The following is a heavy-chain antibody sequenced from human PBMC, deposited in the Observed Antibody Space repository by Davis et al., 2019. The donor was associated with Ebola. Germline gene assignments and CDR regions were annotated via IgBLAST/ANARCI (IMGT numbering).Heavy chain of an antibody. D-gene: IGHD2-15*01. J-gene: IGHJ6*04. CDR2: INPSGGST. CDR1: GYTFTGYY. V-gene: IGHV1-46*01. Sequence: AASVKVSCKASGYTFTGYYMHWVRQAPGQGLEWMGIINPSGGSTSYAQKFQGRVTMTRDTSTSTVYMELSSLRSEDTAVYYCARERNIVVVVAATLPYYYYGMDVWGKGTTVTVSS. CDR3: ARERNIVVVVAATLPYYYYGMDV.